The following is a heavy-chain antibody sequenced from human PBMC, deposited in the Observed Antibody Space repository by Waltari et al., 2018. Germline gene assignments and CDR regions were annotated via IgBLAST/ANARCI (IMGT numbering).Heavy chain of an antibody. CDR2: ITPDETMT. J-gene: IGHJ5*02. CDR1: GFTFSSHW. V-gene: IGHV3-74*03. D-gene: IGHD3-10*01. Sequence: EVQVVESGGGLVQPGGSLRLSCVASGFTFSSHWMHWVRQVSGKGLEGVSRITPDETMTAYADAVKGRFTASRDNAKNTVYLQMTSVRAEDTGIYYCARDRGTATPLDPWGQGTVVTVSS. CDR3: ARDRGTATPLDP.